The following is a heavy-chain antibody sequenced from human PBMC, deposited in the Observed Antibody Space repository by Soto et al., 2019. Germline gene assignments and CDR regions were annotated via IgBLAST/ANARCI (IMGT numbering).Heavy chain of an antibody. CDR2: ISGNKMTT. J-gene: IGHJ1*01. CDR1: GFSFSDYG. D-gene: IGHD2-2*01. CDR3: AKRRLNTITSFSDY. Sequence: EIQLLESGGGLARPGGSLRLSCVASGFSFSDYGMSWVRQSPQKTLEWVGSISGNKMTTFYPDSVKGRFFISRDNSDNPLHLQMNSLRDDDTAIYYCAKRRLNTITSFSDYWGQGVQVTVSS. V-gene: IGHV3-23*01.